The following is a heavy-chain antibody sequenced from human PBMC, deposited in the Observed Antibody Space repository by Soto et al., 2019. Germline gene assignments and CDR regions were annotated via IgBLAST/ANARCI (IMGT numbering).Heavy chain of an antibody. CDR3: ARDPGRSGYLQRPYYYYYMDV. CDR2: ISSSSSYI. J-gene: IGHJ6*03. D-gene: IGHD5-12*01. CDR1: GFTFSSYS. Sequence: GGSLRLSCAASGFTFSSYSMNWVRQAPGKGLEWVSSISSSSSYIYYADSVKGRFTISRDNAKNSLYLQMNSLRAEDTAVYYCARDPGRSGYLQRPYYYYYMDVWGKGTTVTVSS. V-gene: IGHV3-21*01.